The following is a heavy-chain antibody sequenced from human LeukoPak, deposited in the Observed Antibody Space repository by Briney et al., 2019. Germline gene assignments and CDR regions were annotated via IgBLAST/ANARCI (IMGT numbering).Heavy chain of an antibody. CDR3: ARGCSYDFWGGYYSCWFDP. CDR1: GGSFSGYY. V-gene: IGHV4-34*01. CDR2: INHSGST. D-gene: IGHD3-3*01. Sequence: SETLSLTCAVYGGSFSGYYWSWIRQPPGKGLEWIGEINHSGSTNYNPSLKSRVTISVDTSKNQFSLKLGSVTAADTAVYYCARGCSYDFWGGYYSCWFDPWGQGTLVTVSS. J-gene: IGHJ5*02.